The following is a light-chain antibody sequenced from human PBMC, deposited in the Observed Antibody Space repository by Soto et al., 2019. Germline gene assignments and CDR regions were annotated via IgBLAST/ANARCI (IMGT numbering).Light chain of an antibody. J-gene: IGKJ1*01. CDR3: QQYGSSPLCT. CDR2: GAS. CDR1: QSVSSSY. Sequence: EIVLTQSPGTLSLSPGERATLSCRASQSVSSSYLAWYQQKPGQAPRLLIYGASSRATGIPDRFSGSGSGTYFTLTISRLEPEDFAVYYCQQYGSSPLCTFGQGTKVEIK. V-gene: IGKV3-20*01.